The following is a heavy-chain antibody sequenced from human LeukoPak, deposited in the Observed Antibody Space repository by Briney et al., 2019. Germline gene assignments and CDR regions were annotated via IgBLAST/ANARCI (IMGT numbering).Heavy chain of an antibody. V-gene: IGHV1-69*01. CDR1: GGTFSSYA. CDR2: IIPIFGTA. Sequence: SVKVSCKASGGTFSSYAISWVRQAPGQGLEWMGGIIPIFGTANYAQKFQGRVTITADESTSTAYMELSSLRSEDTAVYYCASGEGYCSSTSCSSWGTYYYYYMDVWGKGTTVTISS. J-gene: IGHJ6*03. D-gene: IGHD2-2*01. CDR3: ASGEGYCSSTSCSSWGTYYYYYMDV.